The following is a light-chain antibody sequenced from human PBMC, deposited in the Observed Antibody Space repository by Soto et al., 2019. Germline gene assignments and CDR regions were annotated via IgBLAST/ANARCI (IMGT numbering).Light chain of an antibody. CDR3: CSYASDIPHV. CDR2: EVT. V-gene: IGLV2-14*01. CDR1: SSDIGAYNY. Sequence: QSALTQPASVSGSPGQSITISCTGTSSDIGAYNYVSWYRQHPGEAPKVIIYEVTHRPSGISSRFSGSKSGNTASLTISGLQAEDEADYYCCSYASDIPHVFGGGTKVTVL. J-gene: IGLJ3*02.